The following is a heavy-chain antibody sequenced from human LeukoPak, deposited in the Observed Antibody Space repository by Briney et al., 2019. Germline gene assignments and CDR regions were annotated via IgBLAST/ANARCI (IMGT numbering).Heavy chain of an antibody. CDR2: IYTSGST. Sequence: PSETLSLTCTVSGGSISSYYWSWIRQPAGKGLEWIGRIYTSGSTNYNPSLKSRVTMSVDTSKNQFSLKLSSVTAADTAVYYCAREGSITSGSHDAFDIWGQGTMVTVSS. CDR1: GGSISSYY. CDR3: AREGSITSGSHDAFDI. J-gene: IGHJ3*02. V-gene: IGHV4-4*07. D-gene: IGHD5-24*01.